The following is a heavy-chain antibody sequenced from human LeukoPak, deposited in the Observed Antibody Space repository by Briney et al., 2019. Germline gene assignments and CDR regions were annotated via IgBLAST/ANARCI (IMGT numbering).Heavy chain of an antibody. CDR1: GGTFSSYA. V-gene: IGHV1-69*04. D-gene: IGHD2-2*01. Sequence: SVKVSCKASGGTFSSYAISWVRQAPGQGLEWMGRIIAIFGIANYAQKFQGRVTITADKSTSTAYMELSSLRSEDTAVYYCARGPIVVVPAANAHFGYWGQGTLVTVSS. CDR3: ARGPIVVVPAANAHFGY. J-gene: IGHJ4*02. CDR2: IIAIFGIA.